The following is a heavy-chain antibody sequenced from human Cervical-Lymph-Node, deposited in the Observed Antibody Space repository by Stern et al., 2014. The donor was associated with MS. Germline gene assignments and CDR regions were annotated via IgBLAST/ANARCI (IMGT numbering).Heavy chain of an antibody. Sequence: VQLVEAGAEVKKPGSSVRVSCKASGVTFSSNAITWVRQAPGQGLEWMGGSIHIFATANYAQKFQGRVTITADESTNIAYMELSSLRSEDTAVYYCARRRCSGINCFYGMDVWGQGTTVTVSS. V-gene: IGHV1-69*01. CDR2: SIHIFATA. CDR1: GVTFSSNA. D-gene: IGHD2-15*01. J-gene: IGHJ6*02. CDR3: ARRRCSGINCFYGMDV.